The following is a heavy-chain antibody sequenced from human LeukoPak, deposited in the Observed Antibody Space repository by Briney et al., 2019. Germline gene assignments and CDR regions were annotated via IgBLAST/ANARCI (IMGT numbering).Heavy chain of an antibody. CDR2: IYTSGST. CDR3: ARYKDRLGYSSSWYYFDY. CDR1: GGSISSGSYY. J-gene: IGHJ4*02. V-gene: IGHV4-61*02. D-gene: IGHD6-13*01. Sequence: SETLSLTCTVSGGSISSGSYYWSWIRQPARKGLEWIGRIYTSGSTNYNPSLKSRVTISVDTSKNQFSLKLSSVTAADTAVYYCARYKDRLGYSSSWYYFDYWGQGTLVTVSS.